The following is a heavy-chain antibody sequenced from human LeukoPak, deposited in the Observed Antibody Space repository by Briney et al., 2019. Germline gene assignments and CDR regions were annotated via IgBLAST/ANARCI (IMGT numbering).Heavy chain of an antibody. V-gene: IGHV3-15*01. J-gene: IGHJ4*02. Sequence: GGSLRLSCAASGFTFNNAWMSWVRQAPGKGREWVGRIKSKSDGGTTDYAAPVKGRFTISRDDSQNTLYLQLNSLKTEDTAMYYCTAERGYSYLFWGQGTLVTVSS. CDR1: GFTFNNAW. CDR3: TAERGYSYLF. CDR2: IKSKSDGGTT. D-gene: IGHD5-18*01.